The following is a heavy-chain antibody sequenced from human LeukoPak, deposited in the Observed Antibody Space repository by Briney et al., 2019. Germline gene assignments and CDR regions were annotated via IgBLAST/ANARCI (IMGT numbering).Heavy chain of an antibody. D-gene: IGHD3-16*02. CDR3: ARDLNYDYVWGSYRLFDI. CDR1: GFSLSTSGVG. V-gene: IGHV2-5*02. J-gene: IGHJ3*02. Sequence: SGPTLLNPTQTLTLTCTFSGFSLSTSGVGVGWIRQPPGKALEWLSLIYWDDDKRYSPSLKSRLTITNDTSKTQVVLTMTNMDPVDTATYYCARDLNYDYVWGSYRLFDIWGQGTMVTVSS. CDR2: IYWDDDK.